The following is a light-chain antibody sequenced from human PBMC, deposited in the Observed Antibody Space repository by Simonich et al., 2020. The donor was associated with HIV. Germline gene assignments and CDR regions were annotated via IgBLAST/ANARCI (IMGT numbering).Light chain of an antibody. CDR1: QSVLYSSNNKNY. CDR3: QQYDSWPYT. Sequence: DIVMTQSPDSLAVSLGERATINCKSSQSVLYSSNNKNYLAWYQQKPGQPPKLLIYWASTRESGVPDRFSASGSGTDFTLTISSLQAEDVAVYYCQQYDSWPYTFGQGTKLEIK. J-gene: IGKJ2*01. V-gene: IGKV4-1*01. CDR2: WAS.